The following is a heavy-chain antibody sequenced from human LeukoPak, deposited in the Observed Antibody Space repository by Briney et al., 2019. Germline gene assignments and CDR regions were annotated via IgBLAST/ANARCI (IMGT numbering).Heavy chain of an antibody. V-gene: IGHV3-7*03. CDR1: GFAFSNYW. CDR3: AREPVRKRWFDS. J-gene: IGHJ5*01. Sequence: GGSLRLSCTGSGFAFSNYWMSWVRQAPGKGLEWVANIKYDGSEKYYVDSVKGRLTISRDNAKNSLYLRMNSLRAEDTAVYYCAREPVRKRWFDSWGQGTLVTVSS. CDR2: IKYDGSEK. D-gene: IGHD3-10*01.